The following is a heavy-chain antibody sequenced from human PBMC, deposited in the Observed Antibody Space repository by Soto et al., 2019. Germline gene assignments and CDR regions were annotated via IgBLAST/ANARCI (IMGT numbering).Heavy chain of an antibody. CDR1: GGSISSYY. D-gene: IGHD4-17*01. J-gene: IGHJ3*02. CDR3: ARRLYGDDAFDI. V-gene: IGHV4-59*08. Sequence: SETLSLTCTVSGGSISSYYWSWIRQPPGKGLEWIGYIYYSGSTNYNPSLKSRVTISVDTSKNQFSLKLSSVTAADAAVYYCARRLYGDDAFDIWGQGTMVTVSS. CDR2: IYYSGST.